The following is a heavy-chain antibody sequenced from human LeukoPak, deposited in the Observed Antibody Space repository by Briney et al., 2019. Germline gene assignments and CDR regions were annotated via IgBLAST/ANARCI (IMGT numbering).Heavy chain of an antibody. Sequence: GGSLRLSCAASGFIFSEYWMSWVRQAPGKGLEWVTSIKHDENQRHYVDSVKGRFTITRDNAQNSRYLQVNSLRAEDTAVYYCARDLVASILFDYWGPGILVTVSS. D-gene: IGHD5-12*01. CDR1: GFIFSEYW. V-gene: IGHV3-7*01. CDR2: IKHDENQR. CDR3: ARDLVASILFDY. J-gene: IGHJ4*02.